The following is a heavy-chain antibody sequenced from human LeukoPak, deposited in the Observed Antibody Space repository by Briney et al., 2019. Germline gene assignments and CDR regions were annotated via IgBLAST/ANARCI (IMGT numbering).Heavy chain of an antibody. Sequence: GGSLRLSCAASGFTFSSALMNWVRQAPGKGLEWVGRILSKTDGGTTDYAAPVKGRFTISRDDSKNMLYLQMNSLKTEDIAVYYCSTLYRLDPWGQGTLVTVSS. CDR3: STLYRLDP. D-gene: IGHD2-8*01. CDR2: ILSKTDGGTT. CDR1: GFTFSSAL. V-gene: IGHV3-15*01. J-gene: IGHJ5*02.